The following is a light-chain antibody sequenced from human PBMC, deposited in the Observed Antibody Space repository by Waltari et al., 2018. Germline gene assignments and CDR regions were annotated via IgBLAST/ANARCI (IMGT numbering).Light chain of an antibody. V-gene: IGKV1-9*01. CDR1: QVITNY. CDR2: AAS. J-gene: IGKJ3*01. CDR3: QQFHTFT. Sequence: IQLTQAPSFLSASVGDRVSIAGRASQVITNYLAWYQQKPGKAPKLLSYAASTLQSGVPARFSGSGSGTDFTLTISSLXPEDFATYYCQQFHTFTFGPGTKVDIK.